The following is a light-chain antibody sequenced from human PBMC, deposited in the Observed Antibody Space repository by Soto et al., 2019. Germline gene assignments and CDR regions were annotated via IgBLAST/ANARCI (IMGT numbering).Light chain of an antibody. V-gene: IGKV1-39*01. CDR3: QQTYDSLVS. J-gene: IGKJ4*01. CDR1: QTISDY. Sequence: DIQLTQSPSSLSASVGDRVTITCPASQTISDYLHWYQQKPGKAPTLLIYGSSSLQTGVPPRFSGSGSGTEFTLTISSLQPEDFGTYYCQQTYDSLVSFGGGTKVDIK. CDR2: GSS.